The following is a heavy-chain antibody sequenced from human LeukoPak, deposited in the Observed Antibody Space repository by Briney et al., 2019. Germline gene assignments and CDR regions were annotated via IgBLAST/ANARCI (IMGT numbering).Heavy chain of an antibody. V-gene: IGHV4-4*02. CDR1: GGSISNTNW. Sequence: SETLSLTCGVSGGSISNTNWWTWFRQPPGKGLEWIGYIYHSGSTYYNPSLKSRVTISVDRSKNQFSLKLSSVTAADTAVYYCARGYGWFGELFDYWDQGTLVTVSS. CDR2: IYHSGST. D-gene: IGHD3-10*01. J-gene: IGHJ4*02. CDR3: ARGYGWFGELFDY.